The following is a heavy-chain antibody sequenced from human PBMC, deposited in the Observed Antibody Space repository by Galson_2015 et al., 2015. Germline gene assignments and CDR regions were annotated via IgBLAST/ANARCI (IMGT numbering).Heavy chain of an antibody. CDR3: ARQILDYDFWSGYYPTNFDY. V-gene: IGHV3-21*01. J-gene: IGHJ4*02. Sequence: AVSVKGRFTISRVNAKNSLYLQMTSLGAEDTAVYYCARQILDYDFWSGYYPTNFDYWGQGTLVTVSS. D-gene: IGHD3-3*01.